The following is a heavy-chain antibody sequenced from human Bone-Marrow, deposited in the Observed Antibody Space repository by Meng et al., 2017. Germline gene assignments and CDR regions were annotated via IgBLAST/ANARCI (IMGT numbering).Heavy chain of an antibody. CDR2: IYSGGST. J-gene: IGHJ4*02. D-gene: IGHD5-12*01. Sequence: GGSLRLSCAASGFTVSSNYMSWVRQAPGKGLEWVSVIYSGGSTYYADSVKGRFTITRDNSKNTLYQQINSLRAEDTAVYFCARDGPHYDVDYWGQGTLVTVSS. CDR1: GFTVSSNY. CDR3: ARDGPHYDVDY. V-gene: IGHV3-66*01.